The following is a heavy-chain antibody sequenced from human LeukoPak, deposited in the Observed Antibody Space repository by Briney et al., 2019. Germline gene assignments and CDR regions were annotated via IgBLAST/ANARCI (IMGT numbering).Heavy chain of an antibody. V-gene: IGHV4-59*01. CDR3: ARVPMVRSFSYYGMDV. D-gene: IGHD5-18*01. CDR1: GGSISSYY. J-gene: IGHJ6*02. CDR2: IYYSGGT. Sequence: SETLSLTCTVSGGSISSYYWSWIRQPPGKGLEWIGYIYYSGGTNYNPSLKSRVTISVDTSKNQFSLKLSSVTAADTAVYYCARVPMVRSFSYYGMDVWGQGTTVTVSS.